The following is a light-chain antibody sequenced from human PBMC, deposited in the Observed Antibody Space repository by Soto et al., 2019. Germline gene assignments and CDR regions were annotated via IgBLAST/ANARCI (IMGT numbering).Light chain of an antibody. CDR1: QSVSSSY. Sequence: EIVLTQSPGTLSLSPGERATLSCRASQSVSSSYLAWYQQKPGQAPRLLIYGASSRATGIPDRFSGSGSGTDFTLTISRLEPEEFAVYYCQQYGSSPLAFGHGTKVEIK. CDR2: GAS. J-gene: IGKJ1*01. CDR3: QQYGSSPLA. V-gene: IGKV3-20*01.